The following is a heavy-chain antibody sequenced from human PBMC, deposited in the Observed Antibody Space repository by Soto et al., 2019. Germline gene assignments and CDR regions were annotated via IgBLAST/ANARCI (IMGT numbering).Heavy chain of an antibody. CDR3: AREEHSSSWYPQYYFDY. Sequence: PSQTLSLTCAISGDSVSSNSAAWNWIRQSPSRGLEWLGRTYYRSKWYNDYAVSVKSRITINPDTSKNQFSLQLNSVTPEDTAVYYCAREEHSSSWYPQYYFDYWGQGTLVTVSS. D-gene: IGHD6-13*01. V-gene: IGHV6-1*01. CDR2: TYYRSKWYN. J-gene: IGHJ4*02. CDR1: GDSVSSNSAA.